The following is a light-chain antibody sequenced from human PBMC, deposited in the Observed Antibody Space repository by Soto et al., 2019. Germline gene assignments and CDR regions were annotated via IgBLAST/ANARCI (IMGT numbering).Light chain of an antibody. CDR2: AAS. J-gene: IGKJ3*01. V-gene: IGKV1-39*01. Sequence: DIQMTQSPSSLSASVGDRVTITCRASQSISSYLNWYQQKPGKAPKLLIYAASSLQSGVPSGFSGSGSVTDFTLPISSLQPEDFATYYCQQSYSTPFTFGPGTKGDIK. CDR1: QSISSY. CDR3: QQSYSTPFT.